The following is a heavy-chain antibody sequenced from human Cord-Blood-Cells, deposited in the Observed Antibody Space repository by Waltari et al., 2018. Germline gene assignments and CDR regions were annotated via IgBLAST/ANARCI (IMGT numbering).Heavy chain of an antibody. CDR3: ARRGGGKVDY. J-gene: IGHJ4*02. CDR1: GVSFSVYY. V-gene: IGHV4-34*01. CDR2: INHSGST. Sequence: QVQLQQWGAGRWKPSETLSLTCAVPGVSFSVYYWSWIRQPPGKGLEWIGEINHSGSTNYNPSLKSRVTISVDTSKNQFSLKLSSVTAADTAVYYCARRGGGKVDYWGQGTLVTVSS. D-gene: IGHD2-15*01.